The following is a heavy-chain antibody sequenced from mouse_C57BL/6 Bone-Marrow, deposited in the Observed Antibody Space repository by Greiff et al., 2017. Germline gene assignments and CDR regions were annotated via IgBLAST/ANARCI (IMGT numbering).Heavy chain of an antibody. CDR1: GFTFSSYG. CDR3: ARPLRY. V-gene: IGHV5-6*01. CDR2: ISSGGSYT. J-gene: IGHJ2*01. Sequence: EVQLVESGGDLVKPGGSLKLSCAASGFTFSSYGMSWVRQTPDKRLEWVATISSGGSYTYYPDSVKGRFTISRDNAKNTLYLQMSSLKSEDTAMYYCARPLRYWGQGTTLTVSS.